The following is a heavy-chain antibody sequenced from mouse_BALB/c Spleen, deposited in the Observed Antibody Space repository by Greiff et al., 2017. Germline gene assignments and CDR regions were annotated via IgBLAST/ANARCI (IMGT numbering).Heavy chain of an antibody. Sequence: QVQLQQSGAELARPGASVKLSCKASGYTFTSYWMQWVKQRPGQGLEWIGAIYPGDGDTRYTQKFKGKATLTADKSSSTAYMQLSSLASEDSAVYYCARGGLRAAMDYWGQGTSVTVSS. CDR2: IYPGDGDT. J-gene: IGHJ4*01. D-gene: IGHD1-1*01. V-gene: IGHV1-87*01. CDR1: GYTFTSYW. CDR3: ARGGLRAAMDY.